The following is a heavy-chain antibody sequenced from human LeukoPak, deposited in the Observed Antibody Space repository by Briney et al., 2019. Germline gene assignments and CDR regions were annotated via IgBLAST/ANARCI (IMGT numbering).Heavy chain of an antibody. J-gene: IGHJ3*02. Sequence: GGSLRLSCAASGFTFSSYGMHWVRQAPGKGLEWVANMRGDGSLKYYLDSVKGRFTISRDNAKNSLYLQMNSLRAEDTAVYYCARDANYHDSSGYYDAFDIWGQGTMVTVSS. V-gene: IGHV3-7*01. CDR3: ARDANYHDSSGYYDAFDI. CDR1: GFTFSSYG. D-gene: IGHD3-22*01. CDR2: MRGDGSLK.